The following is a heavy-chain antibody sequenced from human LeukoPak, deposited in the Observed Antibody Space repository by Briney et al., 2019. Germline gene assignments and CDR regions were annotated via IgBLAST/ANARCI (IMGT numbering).Heavy chain of an antibody. CDR2: ISNNGGYT. J-gene: IGHJ4*02. CDR1: GFTFSSSA. Sequence: GSLRLSCAASGFTFSSSAMSWVRQAPGKGLEWVSAISNNGGYTYYADSVQGRFTISRDNSKNTLYLQMNSLRVEDTAVYYCAKGEEQLVPYDSWGQGTLVTVSS. V-gene: IGHV3-23*01. CDR3: AKGEEQLVPYDS. D-gene: IGHD6-6*01.